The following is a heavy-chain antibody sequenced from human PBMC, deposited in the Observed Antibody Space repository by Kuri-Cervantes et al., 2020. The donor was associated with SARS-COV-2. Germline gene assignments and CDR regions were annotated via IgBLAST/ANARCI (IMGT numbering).Heavy chain of an antibody. CDR3: ARLPLLDLSGYSPAGYPWFDP. Sequence: GSLRLSCTASGGSISSSYFWGWIRQPPGKGLEWIGSVHYNGNTYRNPSLKSRLTISVDTSKNQFSLNLSSVTAADTAVYYCARLPLLDLSGYSPAGYPWFDPWGLGTLVTVSS. CDR2: VHYNGNT. J-gene: IGHJ5*02. D-gene: IGHD5-12*01. V-gene: IGHV4-39*01. CDR1: GGSISSSYF.